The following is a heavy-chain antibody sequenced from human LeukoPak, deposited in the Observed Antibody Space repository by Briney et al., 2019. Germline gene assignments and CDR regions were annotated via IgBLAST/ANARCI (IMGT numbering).Heavy chain of an antibody. V-gene: IGHV3-23*01. J-gene: IGHJ4*02. Sequence: LSGGSLRLSCAVSGFTFSDYAMSWVRQAPGQGLEWVSTISDDGSGTYYADSVKGRFTISRDDAKNTLFLQMNSLRAEDTAVYYCASSGIGHYYFDFWGQGALVTVSS. D-gene: IGHD3-10*01. CDR2: ISDDGSGT. CDR3: ASSGIGHYYFDF. CDR1: GFTFSDYA.